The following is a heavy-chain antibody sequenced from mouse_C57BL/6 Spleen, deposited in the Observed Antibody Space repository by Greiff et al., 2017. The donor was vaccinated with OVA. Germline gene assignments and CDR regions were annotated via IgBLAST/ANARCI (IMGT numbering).Heavy chain of an antibody. CDR2: FYPGSGSI. J-gene: IGHJ3*01. V-gene: IGHV1-62-2*01. CDR1: GYTFTEYT. CDR3: ARHEEDDGYYGGAWFAY. D-gene: IGHD2-3*01. Sequence: QVQLQQSGAELVKPGASVKLSCKASGYTFTEYTIHWVKQRSGQGLEWIGWFYPGSGSIKYNEKFKDKATLTADKSSSTVYMELSRLTSEDSAVYFCARHEEDDGYYGGAWFAYWGQGTLVTVSA.